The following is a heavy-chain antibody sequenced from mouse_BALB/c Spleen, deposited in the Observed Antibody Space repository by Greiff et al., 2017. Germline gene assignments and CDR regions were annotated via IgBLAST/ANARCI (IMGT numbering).Heavy chain of an antibody. Sequence: QVQLQQSGPGLVQPSQSLSITCTASGFSLTSYGVHWVRQSPGKGLEWLGVIWSGGSTDYNAAFISRLSISKDNSKSQVFFKMNSLQANDTAIYYCAKNLGWLLGAMDYWGQGTTVTVSS. CDR3: AKNLGWLLGAMDY. CDR2: IWSGGST. V-gene: IGHV2-2*02. J-gene: IGHJ4*01. D-gene: IGHD2-3*01. CDR1: GFSLTSYG.